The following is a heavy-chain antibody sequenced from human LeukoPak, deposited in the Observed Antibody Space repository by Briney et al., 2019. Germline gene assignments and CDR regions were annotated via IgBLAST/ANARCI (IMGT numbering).Heavy chain of an antibody. CDR1: GYTFTAYY. J-gene: IGHJ4*02. D-gene: IGHD1-1*01. CDR2: INPNTGGT. Sequence: GASVKVSCKASGYTFTAYYMHWARQAPGQGLEWMGWINPNTGGTNYAPKFQGRVTMTRDTSISTAYMELNRLTFDDTAVYYCARDDNFQFDYWGQGTPVTVSS. V-gene: IGHV1-2*02. CDR3: ARDDNFQFDY.